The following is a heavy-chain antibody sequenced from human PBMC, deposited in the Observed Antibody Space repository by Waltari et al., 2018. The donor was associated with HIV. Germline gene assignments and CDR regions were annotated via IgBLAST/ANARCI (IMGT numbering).Heavy chain of an antibody. Sequence: QVQLVESGGGVVQPGRSLRLSCAPSGFTRSSYGMHWVRQAPGKGLEWVTVIWYDGSKKYYADSVKGRFTISRDNSKNTLYLQMNSLRIEDTAVYYCARKYSSSWGAPFDYWGQGTLVTVSS. CDR1: GFTRSSYG. J-gene: IGHJ4*02. CDR3: ARKYSSSWGAPFDY. V-gene: IGHV3-33*01. D-gene: IGHD6-13*01. CDR2: IWYDGSKK.